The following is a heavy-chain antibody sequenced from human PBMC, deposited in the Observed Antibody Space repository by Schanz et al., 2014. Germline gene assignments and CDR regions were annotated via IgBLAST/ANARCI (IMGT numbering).Heavy chain of an antibody. V-gene: IGHV3-66*01. CDR1: GFSVSNTY. J-gene: IGHJ4*02. CDR2: INSAGTT. Sequence: VQLVESGGGVVQPGGSLRLSCAVSGFSVSNTYMHWVRQPPGKGLEWVSVINSAGTTYYADSVKGRFTFSRDSSKNTVYLQMDSLRADDTSVYYCARGRGYIIGQWGQGILVTVSS. D-gene: IGHD3-10*01. CDR3: ARGRGYIIGQ.